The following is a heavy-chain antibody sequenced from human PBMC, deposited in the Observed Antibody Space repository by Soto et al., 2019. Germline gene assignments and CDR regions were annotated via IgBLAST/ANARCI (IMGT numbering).Heavy chain of an antibody. CDR2: ISGSGGST. Sequence: EVQLLESGGGLVQPGGSLSRSCAASGFPFSSYAMSWVRQSPGKGLEWVSAISGSGGSTYYADSVKGLFTISRDNSKNTLYLQRNSRRAEDTAVYYCAKDLERYDDSSGRYYYYGMDVWGQGATVTVS. J-gene: IGHJ6*02. V-gene: IGHV3-23*01. D-gene: IGHD3-22*01. CDR1: GFPFSSYA. CDR3: AKDLERYDDSSGRYYYYGMDV.